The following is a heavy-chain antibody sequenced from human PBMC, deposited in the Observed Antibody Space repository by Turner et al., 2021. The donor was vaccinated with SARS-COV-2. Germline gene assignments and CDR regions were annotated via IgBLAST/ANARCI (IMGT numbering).Heavy chain of an antibody. CDR3: ARDLGGLRFDY. V-gene: IGHV3-53*01. D-gene: IGHD2-15*01. Sequence: EVQLVESGGSLIQPGGSLRLSCAASGFTVSSNYMCWVRQAPGKGLEWVSVIYSGGSTFYADSLKGRFTISRDNSKNTLYLQMNSLRAEDTAFYYCARDLGGLRFDYWGQGTLVTVSS. J-gene: IGHJ4*02. CDR1: GFTVSSNY. CDR2: IYSGGST.